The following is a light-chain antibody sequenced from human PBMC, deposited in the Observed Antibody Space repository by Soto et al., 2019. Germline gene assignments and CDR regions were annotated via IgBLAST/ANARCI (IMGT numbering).Light chain of an antibody. V-gene: IGKV3-20*01. CDR3: QHYGSALFT. Sequence: EIVLTQSPGTLSLSPGERATLSCRASQSFSGSYLAWYQQKPGQAPRLLIYGASSRATVIPDRFSGSGSGTDFTLTISSLEPEDFAVYYCQHYGSALFTFGPGTKVAVK. CDR1: QSFSGSY. J-gene: IGKJ3*01. CDR2: GAS.